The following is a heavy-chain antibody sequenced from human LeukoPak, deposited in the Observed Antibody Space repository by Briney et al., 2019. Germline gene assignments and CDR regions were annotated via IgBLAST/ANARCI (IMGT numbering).Heavy chain of an antibody. Sequence: ASVKVSCKASGYTFTSYDINWVRQATGQGLEWMGWMNPNSGNTGYAQKFQGRVTMTRNTSISTAYMELSSLRSEDSAVYYCARLVAARLSWFDPWGQGTLVTVSS. J-gene: IGHJ5*02. CDR3: ARLVAARLSWFDP. CDR2: MNPNSGNT. D-gene: IGHD6-6*01. CDR1: GYTFTSYD. V-gene: IGHV1-8*01.